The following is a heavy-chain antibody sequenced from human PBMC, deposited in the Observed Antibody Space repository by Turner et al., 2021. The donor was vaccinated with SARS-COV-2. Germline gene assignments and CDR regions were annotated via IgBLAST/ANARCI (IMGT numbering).Heavy chain of an antibody. J-gene: IGHJ4*02. CDR3: ARRRFMSGYSFDY. CDR1: GGSISSTSYY. CDR2: IYYRGST. D-gene: IGHD3-3*01. V-gene: IGHV4-39*01. Sequence: QLQLQESGPGRVRPSETLSLPCPVSGGSISSTSYYWGWNRQPPGKGLEWMGSIYYRGSTYYNPSVKSRVTIAVDTSKNQFSLKLSSVTAADTAVYYCARRRFMSGYSFDYWGQGTLVTVSS.